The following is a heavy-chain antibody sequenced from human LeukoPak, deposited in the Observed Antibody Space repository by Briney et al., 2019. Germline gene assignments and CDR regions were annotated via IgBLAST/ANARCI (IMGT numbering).Heavy chain of an antibody. CDR1: GGSIGGYY. Sequence: PSETPSLTCTVSGGSIGGYYWSWIRQSPGKGLEWIGYIYTTGRTNYNPSLKSRVTISVDTSKNQFSLKLNSVTAADTAVYYCAKILGSGVWYGFDIWGQGTMVTVSS. D-gene: IGHD2-21*01. V-gene: IGHV4-4*09. CDR2: IYTTGRT. CDR3: AKILGSGVWYGFDI. J-gene: IGHJ3*02.